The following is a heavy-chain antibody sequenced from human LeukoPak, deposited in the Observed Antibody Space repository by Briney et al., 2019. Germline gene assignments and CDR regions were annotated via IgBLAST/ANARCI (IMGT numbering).Heavy chain of an antibody. Sequence: ASVKVSCKASGYTFTGYYMHWVRQAPGQGLEWMRWINPNSGGTNYAQKFQGGVTMTRDTSISTAYMELSRLRSDDTAVYYCARGRRITMVRGVMGVDYWGQGTLVTVSS. CDR2: INPNSGGT. V-gene: IGHV1-2*02. J-gene: IGHJ4*02. CDR3: ARGRRITMVRGVMGVDY. D-gene: IGHD3-10*01. CDR1: GYTFTGYY.